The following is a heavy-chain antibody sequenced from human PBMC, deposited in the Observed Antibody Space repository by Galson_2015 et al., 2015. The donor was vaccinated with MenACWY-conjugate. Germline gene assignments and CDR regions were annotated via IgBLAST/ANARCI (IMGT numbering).Heavy chain of an antibody. CDR1: GFTFNNYW. CDR3: ARDNNWSFDS. J-gene: IGHJ4*02. D-gene: IGHD1-1*01. CDR2: IKADGSFS. Sequence: SLRLSCAASGFTFNNYWMHWVRQPPGKGLVWISYIKADGSFSNYADSVKGRFTISTDNAKNMVYLQMDGLGDEDTAVYFCARDNNWSFDSWGQGTLVTVSP. V-gene: IGHV3-74*01.